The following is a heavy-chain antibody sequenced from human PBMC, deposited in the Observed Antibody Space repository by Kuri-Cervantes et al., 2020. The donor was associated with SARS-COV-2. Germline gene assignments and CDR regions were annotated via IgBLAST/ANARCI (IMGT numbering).Heavy chain of an antibody. Sequence: GGSLRLSCAASGFTFSSYSMNWVRQAPGKGLEWVANIKQDGSEKYYVDSVKGRFTISRDNAKNSLYLQMNSLRAEDTAVYYCARGPVWKGIWWYFDLWGRGTLVTVSS. J-gene: IGHJ2*01. D-gene: IGHD1-1*01. CDR1: GFTFSSYS. CDR2: IKQDGSEK. V-gene: IGHV3-7*01. CDR3: ARGPVWKGIWWYFDL.